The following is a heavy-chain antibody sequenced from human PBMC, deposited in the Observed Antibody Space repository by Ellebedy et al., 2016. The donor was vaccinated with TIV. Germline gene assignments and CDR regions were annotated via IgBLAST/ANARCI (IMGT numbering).Heavy chain of an antibody. Sequence: MPSETLSLTCTVSGGSISSYHWSWIRQPPGKGLEWIGFIYYSGSTYYYPSLKSRVTMSIDTSKNQFSLKLSSVTAADTAVYYCARHHTVERGAIDYWGQGTLVTVSS. V-gene: IGHV4-59*04. CDR2: IYYSGST. CDR1: GGSISSYH. J-gene: IGHJ4*02. CDR3: ARHHTVERGAIDY. D-gene: IGHD1-1*01.